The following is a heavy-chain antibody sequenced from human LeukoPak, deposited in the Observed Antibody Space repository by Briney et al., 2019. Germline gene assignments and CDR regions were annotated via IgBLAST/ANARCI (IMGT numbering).Heavy chain of an antibody. V-gene: IGHV1-18*01. CDR3: ARALLWFGEPSHIDY. Sequence: ASVKVSCKASGYTFSNHGISWVRQAPGQGLEWMGWISAYNGNTNYAQNFQDRVTMTTDTSTSTVYMELRSLRSDDTAVYYCARALLWFGEPSHIDYRGQGTLVTASS. J-gene: IGHJ4*02. CDR2: ISAYNGNT. D-gene: IGHD3-10*01. CDR1: GYTFSNHG.